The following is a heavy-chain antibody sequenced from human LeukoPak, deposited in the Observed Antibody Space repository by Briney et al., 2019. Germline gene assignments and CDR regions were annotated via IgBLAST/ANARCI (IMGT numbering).Heavy chain of an antibody. CDR1: GGSISIYC. Sequence: TSETLSLTCTVSGGSISIYCWSWIRQPPGKGLEWIGYINYSGSTNYNPSLKSRVTISVDTSENQFSLRLTSVTAADTAVYYCARDQSGGIYRYTFDIWGQGTKVTVSS. J-gene: IGHJ3*02. CDR3: ARDQSGGIYRYTFDI. V-gene: IGHV4-59*01. CDR2: INYSGST. D-gene: IGHD2-15*01.